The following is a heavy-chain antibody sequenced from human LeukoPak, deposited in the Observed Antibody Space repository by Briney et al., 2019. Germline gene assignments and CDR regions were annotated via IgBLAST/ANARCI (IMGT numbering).Heavy chain of an antibody. Sequence: GGSLRLSCAASGLTFSSYAMHWVRQAPGKGLEWLAVISYDGSNKYYADSVKGRFTISRDNSKNTLYLQMNSLRAEDTAVYYCARPALEWLLYDAFDIWGQGTMVTVSS. CDR2: ISYDGSNK. D-gene: IGHD3-3*01. V-gene: IGHV3-30*04. CDR1: GLTFSSYA. CDR3: ARPALEWLLYDAFDI. J-gene: IGHJ3*02.